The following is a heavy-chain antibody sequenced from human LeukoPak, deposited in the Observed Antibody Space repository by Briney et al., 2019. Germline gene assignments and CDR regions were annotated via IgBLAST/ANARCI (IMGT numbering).Heavy chain of an antibody. Sequence: RSGGSLRLSCAASGFTFSTYAMSWVRQAPGKGLEWVSGISGSGSGGSTYYADSVKGRFTISRDNSKNTLYLQINSLRAEDTAIYYCAKAGSIRFDYWGQGTLVTVSS. V-gene: IGHV3-23*01. J-gene: IGHJ4*02. CDR1: GFTFSTYA. CDR3: AKAGSIRFDY. CDR2: ISGSGSGGST. D-gene: IGHD1-26*01.